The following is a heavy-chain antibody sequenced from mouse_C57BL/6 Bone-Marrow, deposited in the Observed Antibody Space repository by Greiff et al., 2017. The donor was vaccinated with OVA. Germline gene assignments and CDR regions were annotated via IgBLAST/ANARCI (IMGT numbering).Heavy chain of an antibody. CDR3: ARHEDYSNSYWYFDV. CDR2: ISNLAYSI. V-gene: IGHV5-15*01. CDR1: GFTFSDYG. J-gene: IGHJ1*03. D-gene: IGHD2-5*01. Sequence: EVKVVESGGGLVQPGGSLKLSCAASGFTFSDYGMAWVRQAPRKGPEWVAFISNLAYSIYYADTVTGRFTISRENAKNTLYLEMSSLRSEDTAMYYCARHEDYSNSYWYFDVWGTGTTVTVSS.